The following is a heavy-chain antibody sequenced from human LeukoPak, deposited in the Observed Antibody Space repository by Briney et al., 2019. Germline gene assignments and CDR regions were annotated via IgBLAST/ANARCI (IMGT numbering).Heavy chain of an antibody. V-gene: IGHV3-23*01. CDR1: GFTFSSYA. D-gene: IGHD1-7*01. J-gene: IGHJ4*02. CDR2: ISGSGGST. Sequence: PGGALRLSCAAPGFTFSSYAMNWGRPAPGKGVGWGSAISGSGGSTYYADSVKGRFTISRDNSKNTLYLQMNSLRAEDTAVYYCATLFVITGTISGSRRPDYWGQGTLVTVSS. CDR3: ATLFVITGTISGSRRPDY.